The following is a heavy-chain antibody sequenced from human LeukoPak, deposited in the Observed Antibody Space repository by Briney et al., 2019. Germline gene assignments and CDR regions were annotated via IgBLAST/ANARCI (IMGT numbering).Heavy chain of an antibody. Sequence: ASVKVSCKASGGTFSSYAISWVRQAPGQGLEWMGWINPNSGGTNYAQKFQGRVTMTRDTSISTAYMELSRLRSDDTAVYYCARDLGSSSRLYYYYYYMDVWGKGTTVTISS. V-gene: IGHV1-2*02. J-gene: IGHJ6*03. D-gene: IGHD6-13*01. CDR1: GGTFSSYA. CDR2: INPNSGGT. CDR3: ARDLGSSSRLYYYYYYMDV.